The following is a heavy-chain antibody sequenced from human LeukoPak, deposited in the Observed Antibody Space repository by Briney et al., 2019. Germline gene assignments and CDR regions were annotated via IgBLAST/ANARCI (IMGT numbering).Heavy chain of an antibody. Sequence: GGSLRLSCAASGFTLSSYWMHWVRQAPGEGLVWVSRIDSDGSSTSYADSVKGRFTISRDNAKNTLYLQMNSLRAEDTAVYYCAREYSGSYLWAQGTLVTVSS. D-gene: IGHD1-26*01. CDR2: IDSDGSST. J-gene: IGHJ4*02. V-gene: IGHV3-74*01. CDR1: GFTLSSYW. CDR3: AREYSGSYL.